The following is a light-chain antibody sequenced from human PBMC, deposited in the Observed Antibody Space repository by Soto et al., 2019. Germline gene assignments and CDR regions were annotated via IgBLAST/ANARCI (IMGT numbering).Light chain of an antibody. CDR1: SSDVGGYNY. CDR3: SSYTSSTFYV. Sequence: QSVLTQPASVSGSPGQSNTISCTGTSSDVGGYNYVSWYQQHPGKAPKLMIYEVSNRPSGVSNRFSGSKSGNTASLTISGLQAEDEADYYCSSYTSSTFYVFGTGTKVTVL. V-gene: IGLV2-14*01. CDR2: EVS. J-gene: IGLJ1*01.